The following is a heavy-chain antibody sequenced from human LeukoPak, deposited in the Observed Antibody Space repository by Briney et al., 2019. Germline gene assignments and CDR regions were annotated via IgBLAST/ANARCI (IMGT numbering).Heavy chain of an antibody. CDR3: ARGPAGGYYGSGSYFDY. J-gene: IGHJ4*02. Sequence: ASVKVSCMASGYTFTSYGISWVRQAPGQGREWMGWISAYNGITNYAQTLRGGVTLTTDTSTSTAYMELRSLRSDNTAVYYCARGPAGGYYGSGSYFDYWGQGTLVTVSS. D-gene: IGHD3-10*01. CDR1: GYTFTSYG. CDR2: ISAYNGIT. V-gene: IGHV1-18*04.